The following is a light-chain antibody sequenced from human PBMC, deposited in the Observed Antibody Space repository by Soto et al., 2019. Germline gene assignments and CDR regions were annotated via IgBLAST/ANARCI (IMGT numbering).Light chain of an antibody. CDR1: QSVSNN. CDR3: QQYNNWPLT. Sequence: EIMMTQSPAILSVSPGERATLSCRASQSVSNNLAWYQQKPDQVPRLLIYGASSRATGIPARFSGSGSGTDFTLTISSLQSEDFAVYYCQQYNNWPLTFGGGTKVEI. CDR2: GAS. V-gene: IGKV3-15*01. J-gene: IGKJ4*01.